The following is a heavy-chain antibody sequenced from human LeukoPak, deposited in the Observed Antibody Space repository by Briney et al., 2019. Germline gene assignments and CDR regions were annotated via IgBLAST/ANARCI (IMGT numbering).Heavy chain of an antibody. CDR2: IYYSGST. CDR3: ARDRARKRGYSGYDYVGYRWFDP. CDR1: GGSISSYY. V-gene: IGHV4-59*01. J-gene: IGHJ5*02. D-gene: IGHD5-12*01. Sequence: SETLSLTCTVSGGSISSYYWSWIRQPPGKGLEWIGYIYYSGSTNYNPSLKSRVTISVDTSKNQLSLKLSSVTAADTAVYYCARDRARKRGYSGYDYVGYRWFDPWGQGTLVTVSS.